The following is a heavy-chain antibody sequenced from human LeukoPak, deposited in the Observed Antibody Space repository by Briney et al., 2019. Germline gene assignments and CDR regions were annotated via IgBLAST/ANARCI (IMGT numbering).Heavy chain of an antibody. CDR1: GFTFSNYG. D-gene: IGHD5-24*01. J-gene: IGHJ4*02. V-gene: IGHV3-30*02. Sequence: QPGGSLRLSCGASGFTFSNYGMLWVRQAPGKGLEWVAFIRYDGNNKLYADSVKGRFTISRDNSKNTLYLHINSLRAEDTAVYYCARETRVRWTDYWGQGILVTVSS. CDR2: IRYDGNNK. CDR3: ARETRVRWTDY.